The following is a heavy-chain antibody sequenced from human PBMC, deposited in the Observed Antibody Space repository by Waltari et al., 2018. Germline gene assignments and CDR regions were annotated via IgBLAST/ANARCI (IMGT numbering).Heavy chain of an antibody. J-gene: IGHJ3*02. CDR2: IIPMFGTA. D-gene: IGHD6-13*01. V-gene: IGHV1-69*05. Sequence: QVQLVQSGAELKKPGSSVKVSCKVSGGSFSTHAITWVRQAPGQGLEWMGVIIPMFGTANYAQKSQDRVTINTDESMTTAYMHLSSLTSDDTAVYYCARGGLYGQQLLESAFEIWGQGTKVTVSS. CDR1: GGSFSTHA. CDR3: ARGGLYGQQLLESAFEI.